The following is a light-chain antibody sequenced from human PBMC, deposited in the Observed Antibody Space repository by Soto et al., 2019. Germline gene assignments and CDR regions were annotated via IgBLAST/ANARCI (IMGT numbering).Light chain of an antibody. CDR1: SGSVSTSYY. V-gene: IGLV8-61*01. Sequence: QTVVTQEPSFSVSPGGTVTLTCGLSSGSVSTSYYPSWYQQTPGQAPRTLIYNTNTRSSGVPDRFSGSILGNKAALTITGAQADDESDYYCVLYTGSGIGVFGGGTQLTVL. CDR3: VLYTGSGIGV. CDR2: NTN. J-gene: IGLJ3*02.